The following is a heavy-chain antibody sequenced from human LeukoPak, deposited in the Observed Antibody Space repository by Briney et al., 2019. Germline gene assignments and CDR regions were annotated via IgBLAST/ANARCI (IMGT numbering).Heavy chain of an antibody. CDR3: SRGTIFGVLIH. CDR1: GFTFISHS. V-gene: IGHV3-48*01. CDR2: ISGTGTAI. J-gene: IGHJ4*02. D-gene: IGHD3-3*01. Sequence: GGSLRLSCAASGFTFISHSMNWVRQVPGKGLEWISYISGTGTAILYADSVKGRFTISRDNAKNLLFLQINSLRAEDTAVYYCSRGTIFGVLIHWGQGTLVTVSS.